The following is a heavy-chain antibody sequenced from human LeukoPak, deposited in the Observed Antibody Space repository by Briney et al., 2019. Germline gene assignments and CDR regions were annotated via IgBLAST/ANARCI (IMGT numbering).Heavy chain of an antibody. CDR1: GYTFTSYA. V-gene: IGHV1-3*01. CDR2: INAGNGNT. CDR3: ARDGWGSSWPDY. J-gene: IGHJ4*02. Sequence: ASMKVSCKASGYTFTSYAMHWVRQAPGQRLEWMGWINAGNGNTKYSQKFQGRVTITRDTSASTAYMELSSLRSEDTAVYYCARDGWGSSWPDYWGQGTLVTVSS. D-gene: IGHD6-13*01.